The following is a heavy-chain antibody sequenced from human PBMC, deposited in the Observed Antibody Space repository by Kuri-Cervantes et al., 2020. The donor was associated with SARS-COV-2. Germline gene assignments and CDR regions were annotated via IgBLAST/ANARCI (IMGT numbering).Heavy chain of an antibody. Sequence: SLKISCAASGFTFDDYAMHWVRQAPGKGLEWVSGISWNSGSIGYADSVKGRFTISRDNAKNTLFLQMNSLSAEDTAVYYCVTDGDQWNFDYWGQGTLVTVSS. D-gene: IGHD1-1*01. CDR2: ISWNSGSI. J-gene: IGHJ4*02. CDR1: GFTFDDYA. CDR3: VTDGDQWNFDY. V-gene: IGHV3-9*01.